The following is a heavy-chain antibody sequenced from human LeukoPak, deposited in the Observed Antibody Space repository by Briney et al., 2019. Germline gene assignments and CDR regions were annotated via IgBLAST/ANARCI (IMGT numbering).Heavy chain of an antibody. V-gene: IGHV1-18*01. Sequence: ASVKVSCKASGYTFTSYGISWVRQAPGQGLEWMGWISAYNGNTNYAQKLQGRVTMTTDTSTSTAYMELRSLRSDDTAVYYCARPRSLMTRDAFDIWGQGTMVTVSS. CDR1: GYTFTSYG. CDR3: ARPRSLMTRDAFDI. CDR2: ISAYNGNT. J-gene: IGHJ3*02. D-gene: IGHD3-16*01.